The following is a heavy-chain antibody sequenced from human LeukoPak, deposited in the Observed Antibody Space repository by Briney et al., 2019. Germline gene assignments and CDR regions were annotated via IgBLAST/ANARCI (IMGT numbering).Heavy chain of an antibody. CDR3: AREGGSGWYSGWFDP. CDR2: IKEDGTEK. D-gene: IGHD6-19*01. J-gene: IGHJ5*02. Sequence: PGGPLRLSCAASGFTFSSYWMSWVRQAPGKGLEGVANIKEDGTEKKYVDSVKGPFTISRDNAKNSLYLQMNSLRAEDTALYYCAREGGSGWYSGWFDPWGQGTLVTVSS. CDR1: GFTFSSYW. V-gene: IGHV3-7*01.